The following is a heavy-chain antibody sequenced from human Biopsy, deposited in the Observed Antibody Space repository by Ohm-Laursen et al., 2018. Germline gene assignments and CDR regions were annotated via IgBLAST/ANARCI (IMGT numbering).Heavy chain of an antibody. CDR2: IFYRGST. D-gene: IGHD3-22*01. Sequence: SDTLSLTCPVSGGSISNNNYYWGWLRQPPGKGLEWIGSIFYRGSTHYKPSLKSQVNISADTSKNQFSLKLNSVTAADTAVYYCARDYDTSGYYYVSWGQGTLVTVSS. V-gene: IGHV4-39*01. CDR3: ARDYDTSGYYYVS. CDR1: GGSISNNNYY. J-gene: IGHJ5*02.